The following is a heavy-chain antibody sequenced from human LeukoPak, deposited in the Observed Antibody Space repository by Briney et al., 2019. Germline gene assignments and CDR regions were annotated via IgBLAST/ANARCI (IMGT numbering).Heavy chain of an antibody. V-gene: IGHV3-9*01. CDR1: GFTFDDFA. CDR3: ANLAKSDY. J-gene: IGHJ4*02. CDR2: ISWNSGSI. D-gene: IGHD3-16*01. Sequence: PGRSLRLSCAASGFTFDDFAMHWVRQAPGKALEWVSGISWNSGSIGYADSVKGRFTISRDNAKNSLYLQMNSLRAEDTALYYCANLAKSDYWGQGTLVTVSS.